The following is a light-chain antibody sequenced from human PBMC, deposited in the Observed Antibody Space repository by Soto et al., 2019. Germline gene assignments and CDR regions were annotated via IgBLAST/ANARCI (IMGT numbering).Light chain of an antibody. CDR2: DAS. J-gene: IGKJ4*01. Sequence: DIQITQSPSSLSASVGDRVTITCRASQSISSYLNWYQQKPGKAPKLLIYDASSLQSGVPSRFRGSTSGTEFTLTISSLQPEDVAAYYCQKYNSAPLTFGGGTKVDIK. CDR3: QKYNSAPLT. V-gene: IGKV1-39*01. CDR1: QSISSY.